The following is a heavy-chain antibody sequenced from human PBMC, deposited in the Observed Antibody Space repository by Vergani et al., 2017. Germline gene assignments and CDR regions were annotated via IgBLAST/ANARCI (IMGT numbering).Heavy chain of an antibody. CDR3: ARLSYDTTPYLQGGYDC. J-gene: IGHJ4*02. CDR1: GFTFSSYG. D-gene: IGHD3-22*01. V-gene: IGHV3-23*04. CDR2: ISARYPST. Sequence: VQLVESGGGVVQPGRSLRLSCAASGFTFSSYGMHWVRQAPGKGLEWVSAISARYPSTYYADSVKGRFTISRDNSKNMLYLQMNSLRAEDPAVYYCARLSYDTTPYLQGGYDCWGQGTLVSVSS.